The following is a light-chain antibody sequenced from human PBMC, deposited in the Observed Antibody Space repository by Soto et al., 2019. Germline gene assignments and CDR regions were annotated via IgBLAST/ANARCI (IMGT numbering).Light chain of an antibody. CDR2: GAS. CDR3: QQYGSSPPIT. V-gene: IGKV3-20*01. J-gene: IGKJ5*01. CDR1: QSVSSSY. Sequence: EIVLTQSPGTLSLSPGERATLSCRASQSVSSSYLAWYQQKPGQAPRLLIYGASSRATGIPDRFSGSGSGTDFTLTISRREPEDLAVYYCQQYGSSPPITFGQGTRLEIK.